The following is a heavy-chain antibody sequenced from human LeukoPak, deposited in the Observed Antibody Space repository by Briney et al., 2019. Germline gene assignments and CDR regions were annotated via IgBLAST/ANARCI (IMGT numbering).Heavy chain of an antibody. CDR1: GFPFNTYT. CDR3: ARVCGGYDYGCGPLDV. Sequence: GGSLRLFCAASGFPFNTYTMTWVRQAPGRGLEWVSSISSTSGYIYYADSVKGRSTIYRGNAENSLYLQMNSLRAEDTAVYYCARVCGGYDYGCGPLDVWGKGTTVTVSS. CDR2: ISSTSGYI. D-gene: IGHD5-12*01. J-gene: IGHJ6*04. V-gene: IGHV3-21*01.